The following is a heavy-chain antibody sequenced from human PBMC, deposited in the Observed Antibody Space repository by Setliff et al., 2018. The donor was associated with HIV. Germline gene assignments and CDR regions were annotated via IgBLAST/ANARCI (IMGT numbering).Heavy chain of an antibody. CDR3: ARDRYTYAYLDY. Sequence: SETLSLTCTVSGGSISTYYWSWIRQPPGKGLEWIGSIYFTGSSDNNPSLKSRVTLSVDTSKNQFSLKLSSVTAADTAVYYCARDRYTYAYLDYWGQGTLVTISS. J-gene: IGHJ4*02. D-gene: IGHD5-18*01. CDR2: IYFTGSS. V-gene: IGHV4-59*12. CDR1: GGSISTYY.